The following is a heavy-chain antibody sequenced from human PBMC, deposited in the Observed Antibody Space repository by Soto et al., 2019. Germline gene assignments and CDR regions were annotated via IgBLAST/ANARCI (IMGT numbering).Heavy chain of an antibody. D-gene: IGHD3-10*01. CDR3: AKEIRE. J-gene: IGHJ4*02. CDR1: GGSISNGGYY. Sequence: QVQLQESGPGLVKPSQTLSLTCTVSGGSISNGGYYWTWIRQHPGKGLEWIGYIYFGGRSLYNPSLRRRISMSVDASKNQFSLTMSSLTAADTAVYYCAKEIREWGQGTLVTVSS. CDR2: IYFGGRS. V-gene: IGHV4-31*03.